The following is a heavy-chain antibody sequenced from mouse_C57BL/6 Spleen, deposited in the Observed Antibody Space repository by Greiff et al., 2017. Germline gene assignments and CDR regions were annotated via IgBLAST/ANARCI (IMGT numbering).Heavy chain of an antibody. Sequence: VQLQQSGAELVKPGASVKLSCTASGFNIKDYYMHWVKQRTEQGLEWIGRIDPEDGETKYAPKFPGKATITADTSSNTAYLQLSSLTSEDTAVYYCARGGSWFAYWGQGTLVTVSA. D-gene: IGHD1-1*02. J-gene: IGHJ3*01. CDR2: IDPEDGET. CDR3: ARGGSWFAY. V-gene: IGHV14-2*01. CDR1: GFNIKDYY.